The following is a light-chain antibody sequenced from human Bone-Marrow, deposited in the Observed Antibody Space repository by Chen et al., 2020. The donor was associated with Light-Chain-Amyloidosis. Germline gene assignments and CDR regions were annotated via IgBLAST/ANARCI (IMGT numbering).Light chain of an antibody. V-gene: IGLV2-14*01. CDR1: SSDVGGDNH. Sequence: QSALTQPASVSGSPGQSITTSCTGTSSDVGGDNHVSWYQQHPDKAPKLMIYEVTNRPSWVPYRFSGSKSDNAASLTISGLQTVDEADYFCSSYTITNTLVFGSGTTVTVL. CDR2: EVT. J-gene: IGLJ1*01. CDR3: SSYTITNTLV.